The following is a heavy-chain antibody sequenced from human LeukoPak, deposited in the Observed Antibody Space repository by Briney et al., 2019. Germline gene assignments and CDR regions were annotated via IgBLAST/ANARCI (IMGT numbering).Heavy chain of an antibody. CDR2: IYYSGDT. J-gene: IGHJ4*02. V-gene: IGHV4-39*01. CDR3: ASRPAAVGVTGCFDY. Sequence: SETLSLTCTVSGGSISSSSYYWGWIRQPPGKGLEWIGNIYYSGDTYYNPSLRSRVTISVDTSKNQFSLKLSSVTAADTAVYYCASRPAAVGVTGCFDYWGQGTLVTVSS. CDR1: GGSISSSSYY. D-gene: IGHD1-26*01.